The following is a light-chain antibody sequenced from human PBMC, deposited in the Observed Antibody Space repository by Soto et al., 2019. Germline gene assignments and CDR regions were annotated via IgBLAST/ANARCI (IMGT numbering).Light chain of an antibody. J-gene: IGKJ1*01. Sequence: DIQMTQSPSSLSASVGDRVTITCRASQGIGEYLAWYQKKPGKVPKLLIYAAITLQTGVPSRFSGSGSGTDFTLTISSLQPEDVATYYCQKYNSAPWTFGQWTKVEIK. CDR1: QGIGEY. CDR2: AAI. V-gene: IGKV1-27*01. CDR3: QKYNSAPWT.